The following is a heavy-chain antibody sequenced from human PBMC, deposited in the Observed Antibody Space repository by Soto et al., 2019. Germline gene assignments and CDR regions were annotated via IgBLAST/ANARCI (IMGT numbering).Heavy chain of an antibody. J-gene: IGHJ4*02. CDR3: ARDYGSAPWDY. Sequence: QVQLVESGGGVVQXXRSLRXXXXAXXFXXXXXXXXXARQAPGKGLEWVAVIWSDGSNENYADSVRGRFTISRDNPKNTLYLQMNSLRAEDTAVYYCARDYGSAPWDYWGQGALVTVSS. D-gene: IGHD3-10*01. V-gene: IGHV3-33*01. CDR1: XFXXXXXX. CDR2: IWSDGSNE.